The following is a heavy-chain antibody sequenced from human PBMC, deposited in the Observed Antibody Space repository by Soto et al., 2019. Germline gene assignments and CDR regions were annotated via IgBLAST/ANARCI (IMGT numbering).Heavy chain of an antibody. D-gene: IGHD1-20*01. CDR3: AKYITAATRYFDL. CDR1: GLNFASYA. Sequence: EVQLLESGGGLVQSGGSLRLSCAASGLNFASYAMTWIRQAPGKVLEWVSATSGDAANTQYADSVKGRFTMSRDNSKNTLYLQMNSLRAEDTAVYFCAKYITAATRYFDLWGRGTLVTVSS. J-gene: IGHJ2*01. V-gene: IGHV3-23*01. CDR2: TSGDAANT.